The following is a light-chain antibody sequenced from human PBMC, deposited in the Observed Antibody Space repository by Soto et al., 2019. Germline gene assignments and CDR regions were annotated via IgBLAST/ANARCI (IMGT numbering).Light chain of an antibody. J-gene: IGKJ2*01. V-gene: IGKV1-5*01. Sequence: DIQMTQSPSTLSASVGDRVTITARAGQSVTNWLAGYQQKLGKAPNLLIYDPSRLQNGIPSRFSGSASGTEFTRPISSLQPDDFAPYYCQQYTTYPYTFGQGTKLEIK. CDR1: QSVTNW. CDR3: QQYTTYPYT. CDR2: DPS.